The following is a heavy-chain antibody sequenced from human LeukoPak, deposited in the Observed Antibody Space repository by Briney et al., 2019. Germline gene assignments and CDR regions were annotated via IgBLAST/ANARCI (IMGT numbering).Heavy chain of an antibody. Sequence: GGSLRLSCAASGFTFSSYGMSWVRQAPGKGLEWVSAISGSGGSTYYADSVKGRFTISRDNSKNTLYLQMNSLRAEDTAVYYCARARDYSYFDYWGQGTLVTVSS. V-gene: IGHV3-23*01. J-gene: IGHJ4*02. CDR3: ARARDYSYFDY. CDR2: ISGSGGST. CDR1: GFTFSSYG. D-gene: IGHD4-11*01.